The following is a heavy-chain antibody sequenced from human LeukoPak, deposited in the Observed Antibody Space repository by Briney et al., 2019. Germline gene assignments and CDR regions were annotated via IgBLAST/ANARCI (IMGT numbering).Heavy chain of an antibody. CDR1: GYTFISYG. Sequence: ASVKVSCKASGYTFISYGITWVRQAPGQGLEWMGWISPYTTKANYAQSLQGRVTMTTDTSTSTAYMELRSLRSDDTAVYYCAREGGVGPTAPPDYYSYQMDVWGKGTTVTVSS. J-gene: IGHJ6*03. CDR2: ISPYTTKA. V-gene: IGHV1-18*01. D-gene: IGHD1-26*01. CDR3: AREGGVGPTAPPDYYSYQMDV.